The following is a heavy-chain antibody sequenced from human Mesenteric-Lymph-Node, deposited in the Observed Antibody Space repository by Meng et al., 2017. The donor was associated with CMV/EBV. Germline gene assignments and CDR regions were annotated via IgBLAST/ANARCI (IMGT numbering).Heavy chain of an antibody. CDR3: AKAMVRGVITYYFDY. CDR2: ISGSGGST. J-gene: IGHJ4*02. CDR1: GFTFSSYD. Sequence: SGFTFSSYDMRWVRQAPGKGLEWVSAISGSGGSTYYADSVKGRFTISRDNSKNTLYLQMNSLRAEDTAVYYCAKAMVRGVITYYFDYWGQGTLVTVSS. V-gene: IGHV3-23*01. D-gene: IGHD3-10*01.